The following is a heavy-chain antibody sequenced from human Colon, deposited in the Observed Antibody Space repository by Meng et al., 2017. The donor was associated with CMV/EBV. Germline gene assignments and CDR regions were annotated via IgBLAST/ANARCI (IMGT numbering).Heavy chain of an antibody. CDR2: INSDGSSS. Sequence: GESLKISCAASGFTLSSKWMHWVRQAPGKGLVWVSRINSDGSSSSYADSVKGRFTISRDNAKNTLYLQMNSLRAEDTAVYYYASGLPAAPRSAFDYWGQGTPVTVSS. CDR3: ASGLPAAPRSAFDY. V-gene: IGHV3-74*01. J-gene: IGHJ4*02. CDR1: GFTLSSKW. D-gene: IGHD2-2*01.